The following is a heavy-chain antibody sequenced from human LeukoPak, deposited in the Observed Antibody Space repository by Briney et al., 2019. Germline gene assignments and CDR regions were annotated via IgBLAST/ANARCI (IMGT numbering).Heavy chain of an antibody. CDR1: GGSFSGYY. V-gene: IGHV4-34*01. Sequence: KPSETLSLTCAVYGGSFSGYYWSWIRQPPGKGLEWLGEINHSGSTNYNPSLKSRVTISVDTSKNQFSLKLSSVTAADTAVYYCAREGGVRSSWYINYYYGMDVWGKGTTVTVSS. D-gene: IGHD6-13*01. CDR3: AREGGVRSSWYINYYYGMDV. CDR2: INHSGST. J-gene: IGHJ6*04.